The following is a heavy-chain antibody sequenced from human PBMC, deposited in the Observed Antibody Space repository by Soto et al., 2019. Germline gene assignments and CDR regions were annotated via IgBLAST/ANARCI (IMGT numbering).Heavy chain of an antibody. D-gene: IGHD6-13*01. CDR3: ARAGSSSFRFFDY. Sequence: SETLSLTCTVSGGSISSSSYYWGWIRQPPGKGLEWIGSIYYSGSTYYNPSLKSRVTISVDTSKNQFSLKLSSVTAADTAVYYCARAGSSSFRFFDYWGQGTLVTVSS. CDR1: GGSISSSSYY. V-gene: IGHV4-39*01. CDR2: IYYSGST. J-gene: IGHJ4*02.